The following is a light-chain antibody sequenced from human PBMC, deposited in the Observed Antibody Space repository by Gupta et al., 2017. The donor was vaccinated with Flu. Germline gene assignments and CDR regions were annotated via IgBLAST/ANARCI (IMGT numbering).Light chain of an antibody. J-gene: IGKJ2*01. V-gene: IGKV3-20*01. CDR1: QSVSSNY. CDR2: GAS. CDR3: QQYGTSPYT. Sequence: EIVLTQSPGTLSLSPGERATLSCRASQSVSSNYLAWYQQKPGQAPRLLIHGASSRATGIPDKFSGSGSGTDSTLTISSLEPEDFAVYYCQQYGTSPYTFGQGTKLEIK.